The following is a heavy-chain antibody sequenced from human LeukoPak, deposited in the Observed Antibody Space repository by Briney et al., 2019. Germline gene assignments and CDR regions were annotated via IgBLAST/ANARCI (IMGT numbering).Heavy chain of an antibody. V-gene: IGHV3-23*01. CDR3: AKIPFSSWFGELLFPGFDY. Sequence: QSGGSLRLSCAASGFTFSSYAMSWVRQAPGKGLEWVSAISGSGGSTYYADSVKGRFTISRDNSKNTLYLQMNSLRAEDTAVYYCAKIPFSSWFGELLFPGFDYWGQGTLVTVSS. CDR1: GFTFSSYA. CDR2: ISGSGGST. J-gene: IGHJ4*02. D-gene: IGHD3-10*01.